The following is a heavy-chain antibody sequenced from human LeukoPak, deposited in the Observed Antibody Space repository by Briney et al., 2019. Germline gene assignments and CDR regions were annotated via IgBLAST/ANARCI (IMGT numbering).Heavy chain of an antibody. CDR3: ARHYDFWSAYNY. CDR1: GGSINTNDW. V-gene: IGHV4-4*01. CDR2: IYHTGSV. Sequence: SESLSLTCAVAGGSINTNDWWTWVRQSPGKGLEWSGEIYHTGSVNYNLSLESRVTISRDRSKNQFSLMLRSVTAADTAVYCCARHYDFWSAYNYWGQGILVTVSS. J-gene: IGHJ4*02. D-gene: IGHD3-3*01.